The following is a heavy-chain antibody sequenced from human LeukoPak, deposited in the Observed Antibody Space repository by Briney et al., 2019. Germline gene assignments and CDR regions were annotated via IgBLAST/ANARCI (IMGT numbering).Heavy chain of an antibody. CDR2: IGYDGRHK. D-gene: IGHD3-10*01. CDR3: ARDMVKGAPDYLDY. CDR1: GFPFSDFP. Sequence: HPGGSLRLSCAVSGFPFSDFPFHWVRQAPGKGLGWVAVIGYDGRHKYYADSVKGRFTISRYDSKSTLSLQMNTLRPDDTAVYYCARDMVKGAPDYLDYWGQGTLVTVSS. V-gene: IGHV3-30*14. J-gene: IGHJ4*02.